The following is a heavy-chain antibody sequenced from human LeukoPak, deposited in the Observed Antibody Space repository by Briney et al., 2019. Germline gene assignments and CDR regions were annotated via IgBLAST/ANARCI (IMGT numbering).Heavy chain of an antibody. CDR1: GLTFSHAW. CDR3: ARGRPRYDSSGHFDY. V-gene: IGHV3-53*01. CDR2: IYSGGST. D-gene: IGHD3-22*01. J-gene: IGHJ4*02. Sequence: GGSLRLSCTTSGLTFSHAWMNWVRQAPGKGLEWVSVIYSGGSTYYADSVKGRFTISRDNAKNTLYLQMNSLRAEDTAVYYCARGRPRYDSSGHFDYWGQGTLVTVSS.